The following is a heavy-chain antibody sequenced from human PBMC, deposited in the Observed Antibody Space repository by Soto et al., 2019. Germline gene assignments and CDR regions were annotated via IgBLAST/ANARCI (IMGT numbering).Heavy chain of an antibody. CDR3: TTGSTSTNNY. CDR1: GFTFSNAW. D-gene: IGHD6-6*01. V-gene: IGHV3-15*01. J-gene: IGHJ4*02. Sequence: GGSLRLSCAASGFTFSNAWLSWVRQAPGKGLEWVGRSKSKTDGWTTDYTAPVKGRFTISRDDSKNTLYLQMASLKIEDTAVYYCTTGSTSTNNYWGQGTLVTVSS. CDR2: SKSKTDGWTT.